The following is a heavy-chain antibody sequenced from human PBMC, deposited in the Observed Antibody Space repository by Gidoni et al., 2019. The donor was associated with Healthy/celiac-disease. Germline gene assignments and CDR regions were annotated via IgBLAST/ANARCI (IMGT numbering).Heavy chain of an antibody. CDR3: ARSSTGVRGDFDY. Sequence: QVQLQESGPGLVQPSETLSLTCTVSGYSISSGYYWGWIRQPPGKGLEWIGSIYHSGSTYYNPSLKSRVTISVDTSKNQFSLKLSSVTAADTAVYYCARSSTGVRGDFDYWGQGTLVTVSS. CDR2: IYHSGST. D-gene: IGHD7-27*01. V-gene: IGHV4-38-2*02. J-gene: IGHJ4*02. CDR1: GYSISSGYY.